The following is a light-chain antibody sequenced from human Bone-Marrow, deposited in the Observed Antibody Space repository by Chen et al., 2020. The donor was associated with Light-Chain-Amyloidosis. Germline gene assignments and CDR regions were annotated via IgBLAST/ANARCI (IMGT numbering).Light chain of an antibody. CDR2: DDS. Sequence: SYVLTQPSSVSVAPGQTATIACGGNNIGSTSVHWYQQTPGQAPLLVVYDDSDRPSGIPERLSGSNSGNTATLTSGRVEAGHEADYYCQVWDRSSDRPVFGGGTKLTVL. CDR1: NIGSTS. CDR3: QVWDRSSDRPV. J-gene: IGLJ3*02. V-gene: IGLV3-21*02.